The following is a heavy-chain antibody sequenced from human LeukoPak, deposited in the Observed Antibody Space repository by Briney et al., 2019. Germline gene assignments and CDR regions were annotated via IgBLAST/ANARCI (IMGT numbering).Heavy chain of an antibody. CDR1: GFTFSSYS. Sequence: GGSLRLSCAASGFTFSSYSMNWVRQAPGKGLEWVSSISSSSSYIYYADSVKGRFTISRDNAKNSLYLQMNSLRAEDTAVYYCAKDSGSYRYDAFDIWGQGTMVTVSS. V-gene: IGHV3-21*01. D-gene: IGHD1-26*01. CDR2: ISSSSSYI. CDR3: AKDSGSYRYDAFDI. J-gene: IGHJ3*02.